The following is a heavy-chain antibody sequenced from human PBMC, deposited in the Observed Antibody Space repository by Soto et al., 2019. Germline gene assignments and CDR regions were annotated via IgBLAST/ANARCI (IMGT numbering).Heavy chain of an antibody. CDR1: GGSFSGYY. D-gene: IGHD2-15*01. V-gene: IGHV4-34*01. J-gene: IGHJ4*02. CDR2: INHSGST. Sequence: SETLSLTCAVYGGSFSGYYWSWIRQPPGKGLEWIGEINHSGSTNYNPSLKSRVTISVDTSKNQFSLKLSSVTAADTAVYYCAISASWWNFDYWGQGTLVTVSS. CDR3: AISASWWNFDY.